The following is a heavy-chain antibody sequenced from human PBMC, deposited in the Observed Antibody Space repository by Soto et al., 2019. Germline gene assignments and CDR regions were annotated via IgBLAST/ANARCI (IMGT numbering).Heavy chain of an antibody. Sequence: GASVKVSCKASGYTFTSSDINWVRQAPGQGLEWMGWMNPNTGNSGFAQKFQGRVTMTSDTSISTAYMELSSLRSEDTAVYYCTTGATSGRYVNYYYGIDVWGQGTTVTVSS. J-gene: IGHJ6*02. CDR1: GYTFTSSD. CDR3: TTGATSGRYVNYYYGIDV. V-gene: IGHV1-8*01. CDR2: MNPNTGNS. D-gene: IGHD3-3*01.